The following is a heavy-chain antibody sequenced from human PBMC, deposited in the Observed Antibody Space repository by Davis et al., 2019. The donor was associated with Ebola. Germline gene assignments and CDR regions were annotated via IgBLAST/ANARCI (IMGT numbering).Heavy chain of an antibody. J-gene: IGHJ6*03. CDR2: ISGGAAIT. V-gene: IGHV3-23*01. Sequence: PGGSLRLSCAASGFTFSAYSMTWVRQVPGKGLEWVSVISGGAAITYYADSVRGRFTISRDNSKNTLYLQMNSLRAEDTAVYYCARQGIAVAGRNYYYYYMDVWGKGTTVTVSS. CDR3: ARQGIAVAGRNYYYYYMDV. CDR1: GFTFSAYS. D-gene: IGHD6-19*01.